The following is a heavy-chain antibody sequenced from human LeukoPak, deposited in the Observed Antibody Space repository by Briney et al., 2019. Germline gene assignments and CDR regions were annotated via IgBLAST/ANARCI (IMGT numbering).Heavy chain of an antibody. V-gene: IGHV3-30*02. CDR1: GFTFSSYG. D-gene: IGHD2-2*01. CDR2: IRYDGSNK. J-gene: IGHJ4*02. CDR3: AKDFRTTIVVVPADY. Sequence: GGSLRLSCAASGFTFSSYGMHWVRQAPGKGLEGGAFIRYDGSNKYYADSVKGRFTISRDNSKNTLYLQMNSLRAEDTAVYYCAKDFRTTIVVVPADYWGQGTLVTVSS.